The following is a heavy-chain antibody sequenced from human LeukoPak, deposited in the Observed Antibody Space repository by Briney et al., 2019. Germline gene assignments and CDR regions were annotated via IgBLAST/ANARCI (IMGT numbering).Heavy chain of an antibody. CDR2: IHHTGTT. CDR1: GGAINTDNYY. D-gene: IGHD3-10*01. J-gene: IGHJ5*02. CDR3: ARHLVPYFGELDP. Sequence: NPSETLSLTCTVSGGAINTDNYYWSWIRQSPVKGLEWIGYIHHTGTTYYNPSLRSRVSISVFTSNNQFSLTLISVTAADTAVYYCARHLVPYFGELDPWGRGTLVTVSS. V-gene: IGHV4-31*03.